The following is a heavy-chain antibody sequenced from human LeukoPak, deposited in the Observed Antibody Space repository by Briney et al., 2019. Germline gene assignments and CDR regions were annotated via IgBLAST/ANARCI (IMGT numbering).Heavy chain of an antibody. CDR3: AHRRGGVFDY. Sequence: SGPTLVKPTQTLTLTCTFSGFPLSSSGVAVGWIRQPPGKALEWLALIYWDDEEHCSPSLKNRLTITKDTSKNQVVLTMTNMDPVDTATYYCAHRRGGVFDYWGQGTLVTVSS. CDR1: GFPLSSSGVA. CDR2: IYWDDEE. J-gene: IGHJ4*02. V-gene: IGHV2-5*02. D-gene: IGHD2-8*02.